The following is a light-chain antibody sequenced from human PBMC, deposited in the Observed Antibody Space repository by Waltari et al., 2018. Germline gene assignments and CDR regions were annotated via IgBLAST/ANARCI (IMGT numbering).Light chain of an antibody. V-gene: IGLV1-44*01. Sequence: QSVLTQPPSASGTPGQRVTISCSGSSSNIGSNTVNWYQQLQGTAPKLRIYTTNQRPSGVPARFSGSKSGTADSLAISGLQSGDEADYYCAAWDDSLRGYVFGTGTKVTVL. CDR3: AAWDDSLRGYV. CDR2: TTN. CDR1: SSNIGSNT. J-gene: IGLJ1*01.